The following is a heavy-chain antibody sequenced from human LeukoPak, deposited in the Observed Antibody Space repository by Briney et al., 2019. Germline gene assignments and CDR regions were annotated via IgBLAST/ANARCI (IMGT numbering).Heavy chain of an antibody. D-gene: IGHD6-19*01. CDR1: GFTFSSYS. CDR3: AREYSSGPAFDI. CDR2: ISSSSSTI. J-gene: IGHJ3*02. V-gene: IGHV3-48*04. Sequence: PGGSLRLPCAASGFTFSSYSMNWVRQAPGKGLEWVSYISSSSSTIYYADSVKGRFTISRDNAKNSLYLQMNSLRAEDTAVYYCAREYSSGPAFDIWGQGTMVTVSS.